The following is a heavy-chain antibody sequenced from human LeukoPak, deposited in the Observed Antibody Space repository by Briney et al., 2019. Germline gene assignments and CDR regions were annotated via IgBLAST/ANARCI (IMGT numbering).Heavy chain of an antibody. V-gene: IGHV4-59*01. CDR2: IYYSGST. D-gene: IGHD1-26*01. Sequence: PSETLSLTCTVSGGSISSYYWSWIRQPPGKGLEWIGYIYYSGSTNYNPSLKSRVTISVDTSKNQFSLKLSSVTTADTAVYYCARGKIVGADWGQGTLVTVSS. J-gene: IGHJ4*02. CDR3: ARGKIVGAD. CDR1: GGSISSYY.